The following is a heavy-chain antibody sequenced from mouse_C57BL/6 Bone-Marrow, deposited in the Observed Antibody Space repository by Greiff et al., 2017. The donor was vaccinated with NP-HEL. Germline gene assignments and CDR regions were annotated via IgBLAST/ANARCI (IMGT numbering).Heavy chain of an antibody. J-gene: IGHJ2*01. V-gene: IGHV5-6*02. CDR1: GFTFSSYG. CDR3: ARGSFITTVVAFDY. CDR2: ISSGGSYT. D-gene: IGHD1-1*01. Sequence: DVMLVESGGDLVKPGGSLKLSCAASGFTFSSYGMSWVRQTPDKRLEWVATISSGGSYTYYPDSVKGRFTISRDNAKNTLYLQMSSLKSEDTAMYYCARGSFITTVVAFDYWGQGTTLTVSS.